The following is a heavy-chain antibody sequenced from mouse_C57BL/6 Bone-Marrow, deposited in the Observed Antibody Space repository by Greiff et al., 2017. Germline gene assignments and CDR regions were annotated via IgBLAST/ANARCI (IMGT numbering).Heavy chain of an antibody. J-gene: IGHJ3*01. D-gene: IGHD4-1*01. Sequence: EVQLQQSGPGLVKPSQSLSLTCSVTGYSITSGYYWNWIRQFPGNKLEWMGYISYDGSNNYNPSLKTRISITRDTTKNQFFLKLNSVTTEDTATYYCARHWVWFAYWGQGTLVTVSA. CDR2: ISYDGSN. CDR3: ARHWVWFAY. V-gene: IGHV3-6*01. CDR1: GYSITSGYY.